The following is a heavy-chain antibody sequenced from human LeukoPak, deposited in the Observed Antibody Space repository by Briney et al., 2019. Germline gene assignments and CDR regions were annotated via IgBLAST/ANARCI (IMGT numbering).Heavy chain of an antibody. CDR1: GFTFSSYG. J-gene: IGHJ4*02. CDR2: IRYDGSDE. V-gene: IGHV3-30*02. D-gene: IGHD2-15*01. CDR3: ARGEARYCSGGSCIFFDY. Sequence: GGSLRLSCAASGFTFSSYGMHWVRQAPGKGLEWVAFIRYDGSDEYYADSVKGRFTISRDNSKNTLCLQMNSLRAEDTALYYCARGEARYCSGGSCIFFDYWGQGTLVTVSS.